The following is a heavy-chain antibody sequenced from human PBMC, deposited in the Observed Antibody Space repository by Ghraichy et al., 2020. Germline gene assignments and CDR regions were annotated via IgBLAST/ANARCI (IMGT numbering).Heavy chain of an antibody. CDR3: ARRKRTPYYFDY. CDR1: GGSFSGYY. D-gene: IGHD1-1*01. Sequence: SETLSLTCAVYGGSFSGYYWSWIRQPPGKGLEWIGEINHSGSTNYNPSLKSRVTISVDTSKNQFSLKLSSVTAADTAVYYCARRKRTPYYFDYWGQGTLVTVSS. J-gene: IGHJ4*02. CDR2: INHSGST. V-gene: IGHV4-34*01.